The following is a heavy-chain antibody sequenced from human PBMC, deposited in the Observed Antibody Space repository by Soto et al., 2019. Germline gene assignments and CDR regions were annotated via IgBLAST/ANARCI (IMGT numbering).Heavy chain of an antibody. Sequence: GGSLRLSCAASGFTFSSYAMSWVRQAPGKGLEWVSAISGSGGSTYYADSVKGRFTISRDNSKNTLYLQMNSLRAEDTAVYYCATAPPRTQSMIVVDFSDYWGQGTLVTVSS. D-gene: IGHD3-22*01. CDR3: ATAPPRTQSMIVVDFSDY. J-gene: IGHJ4*02. CDR1: GFTFSSYA. V-gene: IGHV3-23*01. CDR2: ISGSGGST.